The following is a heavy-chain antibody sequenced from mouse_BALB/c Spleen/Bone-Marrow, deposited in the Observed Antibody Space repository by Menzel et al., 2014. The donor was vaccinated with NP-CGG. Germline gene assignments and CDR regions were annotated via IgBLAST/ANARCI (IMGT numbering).Heavy chain of an antibody. J-gene: IGHJ3*01. D-gene: IGHD2-12*01. V-gene: IGHV1-80*01. Sequence: VQLQESGAELVRPGSSVKTSCKASGYAFSSYWMNWVKQRPGQGLEWIGQIYPGDGDTNYNGKFKGKATLTADKSSSTAYMQLSSLTSEDSAVYFCARDDGFAYWGQGTLVTVSA. CDR1: GYAFSSYW. CDR3: ARDDGFAY. CDR2: IYPGDGDT.